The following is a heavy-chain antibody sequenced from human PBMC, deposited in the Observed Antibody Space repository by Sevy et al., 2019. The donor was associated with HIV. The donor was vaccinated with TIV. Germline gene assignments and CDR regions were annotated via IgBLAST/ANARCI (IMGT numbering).Heavy chain of an antibody. Sequence: SETLSLICTVSGGSISNYYWTWIRQPPGKGLEYIGYIYYSGSTNYNPSLRSRVTISVDTSKNQFSLKLSSVTAADTAVYYCSRSSYDILTGSSPGFDYWGQGILVIVSS. D-gene: IGHD3-9*01. CDR3: SRSSYDILTGSSPGFDY. CDR1: GGSISNYY. CDR2: IYYSGST. V-gene: IGHV4-59*01. J-gene: IGHJ4*02.